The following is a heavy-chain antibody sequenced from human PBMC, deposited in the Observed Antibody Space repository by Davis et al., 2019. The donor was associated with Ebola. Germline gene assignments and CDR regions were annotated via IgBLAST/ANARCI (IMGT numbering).Heavy chain of an antibody. CDR2: IYYSGST. CDR1: GGSISSYY. J-gene: IGHJ5*02. Sequence: PGGSLRLSCTVSGGSISSYYWSWIRQPPGKGLEWIGYIYYSGSTNYNPSLKSRVTISVDTSKNQFSLKLSSVTAADTAVYYCARDLAVAGTGDWFDPWGQGTLVTVSS. V-gene: IGHV4-59*01. CDR3: ARDLAVAGTGDWFDP. D-gene: IGHD6-19*01.